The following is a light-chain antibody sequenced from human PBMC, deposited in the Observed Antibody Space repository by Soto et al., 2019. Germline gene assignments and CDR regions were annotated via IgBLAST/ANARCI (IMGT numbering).Light chain of an antibody. Sequence: DIQMTQSPSTLSASVGDGVTITCRASHSISVWFAWYQQKPGKAPKLLIYKATCLESGVPSRFRGSGFGAEFPLIISSLEPDDFATSYCQAYNFYSTFGRGTKVEIK. CDR1: HSISVW. CDR3: QAYNFYST. V-gene: IGKV1-5*03. CDR2: KAT. J-gene: IGKJ4*01.